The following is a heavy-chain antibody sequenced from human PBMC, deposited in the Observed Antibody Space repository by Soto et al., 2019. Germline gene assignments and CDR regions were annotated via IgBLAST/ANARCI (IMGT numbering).Heavy chain of an antibody. CDR3: TREDYYGSKMHGMDV. V-gene: IGHV3-53*01. Sequence: LRLSCAASGFSVSSNYMSWVRQAPGKGLEWVSVFYTDGSRYYADSVKGRCTMSRDTSKNTLNLQMNSLRAEDTAVYYCTREDYYGSKMHGMDVWGQGTTVTVSS. CDR2: FYTDGSR. J-gene: IGHJ6*02. CDR1: GFSVSSNY. D-gene: IGHD3-22*01.